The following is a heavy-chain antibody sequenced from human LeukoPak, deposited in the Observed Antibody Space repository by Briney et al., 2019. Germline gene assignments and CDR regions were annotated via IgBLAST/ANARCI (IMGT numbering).Heavy chain of an antibody. D-gene: IGHD6-19*01. CDR3: ANPPSGYSSGWAFDY. Sequence: GGSLRLSCAASGFTFSSYAMSWVRQAPGKGLEWVSAISGSGGSTYYADSVKGRFTISRDNSKNTLYLQMNSLRAEDTAVYYCANPPSGYSSGWAFDYWGQGTLVTVSS. CDR2: ISGSGGST. J-gene: IGHJ4*02. V-gene: IGHV3-23*01. CDR1: GFTFSSYA.